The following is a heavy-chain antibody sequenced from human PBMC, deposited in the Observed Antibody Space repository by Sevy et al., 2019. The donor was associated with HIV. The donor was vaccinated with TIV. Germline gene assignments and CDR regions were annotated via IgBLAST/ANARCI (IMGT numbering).Heavy chain of an antibody. CDR3: AREVGGFNWRPYYFDS. CDR1: GFRLTDYW. V-gene: IGHV3-7*01. Sequence: GGSLRLSCAASGFRLTDYWMSWVRQTPGKGLEWVATIKQDESQKYYVYSVKGRFAISRDNGKNSVSLQMNGLRVEDTALYYCAREVGGFNWRPYYFDSWGQGTLVTVSS. J-gene: IGHJ4*02. CDR2: IKQDESQK. D-gene: IGHD3-16*01.